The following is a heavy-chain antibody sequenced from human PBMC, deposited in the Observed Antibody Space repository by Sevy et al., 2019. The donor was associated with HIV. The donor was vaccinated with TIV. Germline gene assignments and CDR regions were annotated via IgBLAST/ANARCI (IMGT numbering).Heavy chain of an antibody. CDR3: ARDGLGIGSSSVFDY. Sequence: GGSLRLSCAASGFTFSSYSMNWVRQAPGKGLEWVSSISSSSSYIYYADSVKGRFTISRDNAKNSLYLQMNSLRAEDTAVYYCARDGLGIGSSSVFDYWGQGTLDTVSS. CDR1: GFTFSSYS. V-gene: IGHV3-21*01. D-gene: IGHD6-6*01. CDR2: ISSSSSYI. J-gene: IGHJ4*02.